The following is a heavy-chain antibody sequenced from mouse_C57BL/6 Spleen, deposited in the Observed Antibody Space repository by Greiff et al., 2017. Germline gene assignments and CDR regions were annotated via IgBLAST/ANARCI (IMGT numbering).Heavy chain of an antibody. CDR3: ARRYSSYMSRYFDV. Sequence: VQLQQSGPELVKPGASVKISCKASGYTFTDYYMNWVKQSHGKSLEWIGDINPNNGGTSYNQKFKGKATLTVEKSSSTAYMELRSLTSEDSAVYYCARRYSSYMSRYFDVWGTGTTVTVAS. CDR2: INPNNGGT. CDR1: GYTFTDYY. J-gene: IGHJ1*03. V-gene: IGHV1-26*01. D-gene: IGHD1-1*01.